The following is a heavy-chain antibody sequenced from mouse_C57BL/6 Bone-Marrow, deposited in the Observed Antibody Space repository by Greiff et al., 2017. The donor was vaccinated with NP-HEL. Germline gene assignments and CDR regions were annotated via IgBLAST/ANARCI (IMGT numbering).Heavy chain of an antibody. D-gene: IGHD2-1*01. CDR3: ARIYYGRFDY. Sequence: VQLQQSGAELARPGASVKMTCKASGYTFTSYTMHWVNQRPGQGLEWIGYINPSSGYTKYNQKFKDKATLPADKTSSTAYMLLSSLTSEDSAVYYCARIYYGRFDYWGQGTLVTVSA. CDR2: INPSSGYT. J-gene: IGHJ3*01. V-gene: IGHV1-4*01. CDR1: GYTFTSYT.